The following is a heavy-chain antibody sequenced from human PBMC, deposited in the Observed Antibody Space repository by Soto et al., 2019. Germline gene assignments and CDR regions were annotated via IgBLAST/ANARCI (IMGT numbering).Heavy chain of an antibody. D-gene: IGHD3-10*01. J-gene: IGHJ4*02. CDR2: IIPIFGTA. CDR1: GDTYNRYT. CDR3: ARGGYSDYKYFSGNSY. V-gene: IGHV1-69*13. Sequence: SVKASCKGSGDTYNRYTVTWVQQAPRQGLEWMGRIIPIFGTANYAQKFQGRVTITADESTSTAYMELSSLRSEDTAVYYCARGGYSDYKYFSGNSYWGQGTLVTVSS.